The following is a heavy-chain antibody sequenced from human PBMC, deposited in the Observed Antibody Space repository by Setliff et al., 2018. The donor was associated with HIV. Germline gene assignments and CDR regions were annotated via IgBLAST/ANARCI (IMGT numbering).Heavy chain of an antibody. CDR2: INPNSGGT. V-gene: IGHV1-2*02. CDR3: ARLGSGWSDSYYYAMDV. J-gene: IGHJ6*02. CDR1: GYTFTGYY. D-gene: IGHD6-19*01. Sequence: GASVKVSCKASGYTFTGYYMHWVRQAPGQGLEWMGWINPNSGGTNYAQNFQGRVTMTTDTSTSRAYMELRSLRSDDTAAYFCARLGSGWSDSYYYAMDVWGQGTTVTVSS.